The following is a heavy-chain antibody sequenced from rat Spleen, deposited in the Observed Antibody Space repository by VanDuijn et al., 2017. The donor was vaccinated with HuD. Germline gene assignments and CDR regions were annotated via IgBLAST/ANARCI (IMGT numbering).Heavy chain of an antibody. CDR3: ARDRGGIDY. Sequence: QVQLKESGPGLVQPSQTLSLTCTVSGFSLISYSVNWVRQPPGKGLEWMGVIWGNGNTNYNSVFKSRLSISRDTSKSQVYLKMNSLQTEDTATYDCARDRGGIDYWGQGVMVTVAS. V-gene: IGHV2-13*01. D-gene: IGHD1-11*01. J-gene: IGHJ2*01. CDR2: IWGNGNT. CDR1: GFSLISYS.